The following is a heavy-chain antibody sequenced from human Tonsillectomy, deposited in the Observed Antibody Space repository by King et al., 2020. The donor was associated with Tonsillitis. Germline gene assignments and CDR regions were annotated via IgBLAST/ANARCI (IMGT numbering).Heavy chain of an antibody. CDR3: ARLQDSSGYPAHDSFEI. Sequence: EVQLVESGAEVKKPGESLKISCTGSGYSFTSYWIAWVRQLPGKGLEWMGIIYPGDSDNRYSPSFQGQVTSSADKSISTAYLQWSSLKASDTAMYYCARLQDSSGYPAHDSFEIWGQGTMVTVSS. D-gene: IGHD3-22*01. J-gene: IGHJ3*02. V-gene: IGHV5-51*01. CDR2: IYPGDSDN. CDR1: GYSFTSYW.